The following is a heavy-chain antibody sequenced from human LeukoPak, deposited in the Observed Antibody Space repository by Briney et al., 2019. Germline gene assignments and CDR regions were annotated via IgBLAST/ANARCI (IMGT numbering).Heavy chain of an antibody. CDR2: ISSSSSYT. J-gene: IGHJ5*02. V-gene: IGHV3-11*06. CDR3: ARGGSRKWFDP. Sequence: KPGGSLRLSCAASGFNVSDYYMGWIRQAPGKGLEWVSYISSSSSYTNYADSVKGRFTISRDNAKNSLYLQMNSLRAEDTAVYYCARGGSRKWFDPWGQGTLVTVSS. CDR1: GFNVSDYY. D-gene: IGHD1-14*01.